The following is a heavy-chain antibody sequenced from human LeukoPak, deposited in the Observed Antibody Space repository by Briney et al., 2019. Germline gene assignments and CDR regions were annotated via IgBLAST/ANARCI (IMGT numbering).Heavy chain of an antibody. V-gene: IGHV3-23*01. D-gene: IGHD1-14*01. Sequence: PGGSLRLSCAASGFTFSSYAMSCVRQAPGKGLEWVSAISGSGGSTYYADSVKGRFTISRDNSKNTLYLQMNSLRAEDTAVYYCAKDLVRYDDAGTPDYWGQGTLVTVSS. CDR3: AKDLVRYDDAGTPDY. J-gene: IGHJ4*02. CDR1: GFTFSSYA. CDR2: ISGSGGST.